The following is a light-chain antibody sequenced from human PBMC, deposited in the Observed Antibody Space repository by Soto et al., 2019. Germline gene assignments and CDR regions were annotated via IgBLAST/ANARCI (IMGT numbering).Light chain of an antibody. Sequence: EIVLTQSPGTLSLSPGERATLSCRASQSVSSSFLAWYQQKPGQAPRLLIYGASSRATGIPDRFSGSGSGTGFTLTISRLEPEDGGVYYCQQYGSSPLTFGGGTKVEIK. CDR3: QQYGSSPLT. J-gene: IGKJ4*01. V-gene: IGKV3-20*01. CDR2: GAS. CDR1: QSVSSSF.